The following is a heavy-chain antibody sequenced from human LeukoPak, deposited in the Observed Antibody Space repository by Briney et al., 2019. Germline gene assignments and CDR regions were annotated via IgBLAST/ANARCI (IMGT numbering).Heavy chain of an antibody. CDR3: ARGLDSVTWGPFDI. CDR1: GLSISGQW. D-gene: IGHD2-2*03. CDR2: IKRDGSEE. Sequence: PGGSLRLSCVASGLSISGQWMNWVRQALGQGLEWVGNIKRDGSEEYYVDSVKGRFTISRDDGRNSVSLQMNSVRAEDTAVYYCARGLDSVTWGPFDIWGQGTVVTVSS. J-gene: IGHJ3*02. V-gene: IGHV3-7*01.